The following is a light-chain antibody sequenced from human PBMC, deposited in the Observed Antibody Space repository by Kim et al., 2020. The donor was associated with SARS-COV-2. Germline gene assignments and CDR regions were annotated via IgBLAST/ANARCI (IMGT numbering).Light chain of an antibody. CDR2: DVS. Sequence: SITSCCTGTVSAIGAFSYVSWFQQHPGRAPNLLIYDVSERPSGISNRFSGSTSGYTASRTISGLQAEDEADYYCSSYTTANTRLFGAGTKVTVL. CDR3: SSYTTANTRL. CDR1: VSAIGAFSY. J-gene: IGLJ1*01. V-gene: IGLV2-14*03.